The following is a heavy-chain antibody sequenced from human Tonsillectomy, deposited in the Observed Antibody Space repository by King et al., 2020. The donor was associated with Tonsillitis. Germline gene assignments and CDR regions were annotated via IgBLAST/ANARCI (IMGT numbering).Heavy chain of an antibody. D-gene: IGHD6-19*01. V-gene: IGHV4-61*01. Sequence: QLQESGPGLVKPSETLSLTCTVSGGSVSSDIYYWSWIRQPPGKGLEWIGYIYNSGSTDYNPSLKSRVTISVDTSKNQFSLKLSSVTAADTAVYYCVRDLYSSGWYYFDYWGQGTLVTVSS. CDR1: GGSVSSDIYY. CDR2: IYNSGST. J-gene: IGHJ4*02. CDR3: VRDLYSSGWYYFDY.